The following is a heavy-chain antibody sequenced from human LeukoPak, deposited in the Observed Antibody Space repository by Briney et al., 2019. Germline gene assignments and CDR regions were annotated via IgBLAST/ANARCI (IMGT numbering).Heavy chain of an antibody. CDR1: GYTFTSYG. CDR3: AKKRYSGTRLAAGPT. Sequence: PGRSLRLSCAASGYTFTSYGMHWVRQAPGKGLEWVAVISYDGSNKYYADSVKGRFTISRDNSKNTLYLQLNSLRAEDTAVYYCAKKRYSGTRLAAGPTWGEGSLVTVSS. CDR2: ISYDGSNK. J-gene: IGHJ4*02. V-gene: IGHV3-30*18. D-gene: IGHD6-25*01.